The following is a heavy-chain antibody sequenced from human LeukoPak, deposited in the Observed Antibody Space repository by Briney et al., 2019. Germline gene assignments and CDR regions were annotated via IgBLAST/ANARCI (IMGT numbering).Heavy chain of an antibody. V-gene: IGHV3-21*01. Sequence: GGSLRLSCAASGFTFSTYSMNWVRQAPGKGLEWVSSISSSGSYIYYADSVKGRFTISRDNAKNSLYLQIDSLRAEDTAVYYCAIYASSYYSFDYWGQGMLVTVSS. CDR3: AIYASSYYSFDY. CDR2: ISSSGSYI. J-gene: IGHJ4*02. D-gene: IGHD2-2*01. CDR1: GFTFSTYS.